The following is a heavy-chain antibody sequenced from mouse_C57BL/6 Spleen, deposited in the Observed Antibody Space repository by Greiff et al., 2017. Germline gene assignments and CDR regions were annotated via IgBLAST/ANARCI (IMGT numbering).Heavy chain of an antibody. V-gene: IGHV14-3*01. J-gene: IGHJ1*03. CDR2: IDPANGNT. CDR1: GFNIKNTY. CDR3: ARPYYYGSSSWYFDV. D-gene: IGHD1-1*01. Sequence: VHVKQSVAELVRPGASVKLSCTASGFNIKNTYMHWVKQRPEQGLEWIGRIDPANGNTKYAPKFQGKATITADTSSNTAYLQLSSLTSEDTAIYYCARPYYYGSSSWYFDVWGTGTTVTVAS.